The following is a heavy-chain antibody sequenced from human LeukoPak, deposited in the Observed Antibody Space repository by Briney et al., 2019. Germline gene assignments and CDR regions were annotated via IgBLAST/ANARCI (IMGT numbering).Heavy chain of an antibody. CDR2: ISGSGGST. V-gene: IGHV3-23*01. D-gene: IGHD3-22*01. J-gene: IGHJ4*02. Sequence: GGSLRLSCAASGFTFSSYAMSWVRQAPGKGLEWVSAISGSGGSTYYADSVKGRFTISRDNAKNSLYLQMNSLRAEDTAVYYCARDESPYYYDSSGYYYSTRPPPSLDYWGQGTLVTVSS. CDR3: ARDESPYYYDSSGYYYSTRPPPSLDY. CDR1: GFTFSSYA.